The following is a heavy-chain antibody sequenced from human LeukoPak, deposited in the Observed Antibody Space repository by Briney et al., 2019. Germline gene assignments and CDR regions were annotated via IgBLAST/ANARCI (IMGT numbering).Heavy chain of an antibody. CDR2: IKSKTDGGTT. CDR3: TTPDSSGYYPLGY. V-gene: IGHV3-15*01. D-gene: IGHD3-22*01. J-gene: IGHJ4*02. CDR1: GFTFSNAW. Sequence: GGSLRLSCAASGFTFSNAWMSWVRQAPGKGLEWVGRIKSKTDGGTTDYAAPVKGIFTISRDDSKNTLYLQMNSLKTEDTAVYYCTTPDSSGYYPLGYWGQGTLVTVSS.